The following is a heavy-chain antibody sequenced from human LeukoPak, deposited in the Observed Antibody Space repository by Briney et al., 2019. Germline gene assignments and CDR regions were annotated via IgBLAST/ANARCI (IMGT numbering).Heavy chain of an antibody. CDR3: AADGEYAFLV. D-gene: IGHD2/OR15-2a*01. CDR2: IKGDGITT. CDR1: GLTFHNTW. V-gene: IGHV3-74*01. Sequence: GGSLRLSCAASGLTFHNTWMHWIRQAPGKGLVWVSRIKGDGITTTYADSVKGRFTISRDNAKNTLYLQMNGLRAEDTAVYYCAADGEYAFLVWGQGTMVTVSS. J-gene: IGHJ3*01.